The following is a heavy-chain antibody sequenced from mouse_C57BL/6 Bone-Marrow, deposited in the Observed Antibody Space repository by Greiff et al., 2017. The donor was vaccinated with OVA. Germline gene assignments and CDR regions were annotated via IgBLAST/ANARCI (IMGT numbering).Heavy chain of an antibody. CDR2: IYPRDGST. D-gene: IGHD2-3*01. CDR1: GYTFTSYD. J-gene: IGHJ2*01. CDR3: EREGIYDALYYVDY. Sequence: VKVVESGPELVKPGASVKLSCKASGYTFTSYDINWVKQRPGQGLEWIGWIYPRDGSTKYNQKFKGKATLTVDTSSSTAYMELHSLTSEDSAVYVCEREGIYDALYYVDYWGQGTTLTVSS. V-gene: IGHV1-85*01.